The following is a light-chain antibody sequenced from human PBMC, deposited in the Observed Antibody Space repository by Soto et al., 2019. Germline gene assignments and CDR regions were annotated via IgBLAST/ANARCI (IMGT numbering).Light chain of an antibody. Sequence: DIQMTQSPSTLSASVGDRVTITCRASQSISSWLAWYQQKPGKAPKLLIYKASSLESGVPSRFSGSGSWTEFTLTISSLQPDDFATYYCQQYNSYDPTFGQGTKVEIK. CDR1: QSISSW. J-gene: IGKJ1*01. CDR2: KAS. CDR3: QQYNSYDPT. V-gene: IGKV1-5*03.